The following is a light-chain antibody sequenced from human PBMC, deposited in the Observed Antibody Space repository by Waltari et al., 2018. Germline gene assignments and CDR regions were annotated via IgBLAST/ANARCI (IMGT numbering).Light chain of an antibody. CDR3: QQYATLPRT. J-gene: IGKJ2*01. V-gene: IGKV3D-20*01. CDR2: DAS. CDR1: QSVSSSY. Sequence: DIVLTQSPATLSLSPGERATLSCRASQSVSSSYLAWYQQKPGQAPRLLIYDASRRANGLPERFSGSGSGTDFTLTISRLEPEDFAFYYCQQYATLPRTFGQGTRLEIK.